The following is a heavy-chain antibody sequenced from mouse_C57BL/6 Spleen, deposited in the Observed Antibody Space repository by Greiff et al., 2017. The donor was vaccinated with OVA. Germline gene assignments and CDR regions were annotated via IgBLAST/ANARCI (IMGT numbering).Heavy chain of an antibody. D-gene: IGHD1-1*01. V-gene: IGHV1-72*01. Sequence: QVHVKQPGAELVKPGASVKLSCKASGYTFTSYWMHWVKQRPGRGLEWIGRIDPNSGGTKYNEKFKSKATLTVDKPSSTAYMQLSSLTSEDSAVYYCARDVITTVVDWYFDVWGTGTTVTVSS. J-gene: IGHJ1*03. CDR2: IDPNSGGT. CDR1: GYTFTSYW. CDR3: ARDVITTVVDWYFDV.